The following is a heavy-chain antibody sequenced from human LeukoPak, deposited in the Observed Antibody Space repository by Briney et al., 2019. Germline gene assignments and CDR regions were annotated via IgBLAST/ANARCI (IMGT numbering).Heavy chain of an antibody. CDR3: ARDGPIDEGGSGSPPHYYYGMDV. J-gene: IGHJ6*02. V-gene: IGHV1-2*04. CDR2: INPNSGGT. D-gene: IGHD3-10*01. CDR1: GYTFTGYY. Sequence: GASVKVSCKASGYTFTGYYMHWVRQAPGQGLEWMGWINPNSGGTNYAQKFQGWVTMTRDTSISTAYMELSRLRSDDTAVYYCARDGPIDEGGSGSPPHYYYGMDVWGQGTTVTVSS.